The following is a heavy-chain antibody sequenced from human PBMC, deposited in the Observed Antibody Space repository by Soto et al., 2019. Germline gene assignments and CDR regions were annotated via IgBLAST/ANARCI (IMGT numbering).Heavy chain of an antibody. CDR1: GFTFSSYA. J-gene: IGHJ4*02. D-gene: IGHD3-22*01. CDR2: ISGSGGST. V-gene: IGHV3-23*01. Sequence: GGSLRLSCAASGFTFSSYAMSWVRQAPGKGLEWVSAISGSGGSTYYADSVKGRFTISRDNSKNTLYLQMNSLRAEDTAVYYCAKGRKITMIVVVTPDYWGQGTLVTVSS. CDR3: AKGRKITMIVVVTPDY.